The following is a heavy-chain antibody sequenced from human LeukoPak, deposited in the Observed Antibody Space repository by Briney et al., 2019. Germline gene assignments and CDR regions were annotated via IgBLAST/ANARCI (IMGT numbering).Heavy chain of an antibody. Sequence: GESLKISCKGSGYSFTSYWISWVRQMPGKGLEWMGRIDPSDSYTNYSPSFQGHVTISADKSISAAYLQWSSLKASDTAMYYCARHSAMTTVTTGFWNFDYWGQGTLVTVSS. CDR3: ARHSAMTTVTTGFWNFDY. J-gene: IGHJ4*02. CDR2: IDPSDSYT. V-gene: IGHV5-10-1*01. D-gene: IGHD4-17*01. CDR1: GYSFTSYW.